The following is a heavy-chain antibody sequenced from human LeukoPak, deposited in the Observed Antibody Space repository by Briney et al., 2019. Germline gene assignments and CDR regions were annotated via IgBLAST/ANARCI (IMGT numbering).Heavy chain of an antibody. CDR2: IYYSGST. V-gene: IGHV4-59*08. Sequence: SETLSLTCTVSGGSISSYYWSWIRQPPGTGLEWIGYIYYSGSTNYNPSLKSRVTISVDTSKNQFSLKLSSVTAADTAVYYCARGSSSWGIDYWGQGTLVTVSS. CDR3: ARGSSSWGIDY. D-gene: IGHD6-13*01. CDR1: GGSISSYY. J-gene: IGHJ4*02.